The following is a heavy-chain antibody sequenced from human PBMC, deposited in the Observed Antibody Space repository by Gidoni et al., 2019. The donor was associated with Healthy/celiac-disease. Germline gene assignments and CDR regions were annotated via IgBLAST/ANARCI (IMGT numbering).Heavy chain of an antibody. CDR1: GFTFSDYY. CDR2: ISSSSSYT. J-gene: IGHJ6*04. CDR3: ARVAMGPKAGMDV. D-gene: IGHD2-2*01. Sequence: QVQLVESGGGLVKPGGSLRLPCAASGFTFSDYYMSWIRQAPGKGLEWVSYISSSSSYTNDADSVKGRFTISRDNAKNSLYLQMNSLRAEDTAVYYCARVAMGPKAGMDVWGKGTTVTVSS. V-gene: IGHV3-11*06.